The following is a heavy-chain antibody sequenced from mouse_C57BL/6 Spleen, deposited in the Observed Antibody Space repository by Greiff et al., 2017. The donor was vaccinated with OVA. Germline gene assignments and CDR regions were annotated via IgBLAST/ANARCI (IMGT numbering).Heavy chain of an antibody. CDR2: IYPGSGNT. J-gene: IGHJ3*01. V-gene: IGHV1-76*01. D-gene: IGHD1-2*01. CDR3: ARGITTALPGFAY. Sequence: QVQLQQSGAELVRPGASVKLSCKASGYTFTDYYINWVKQRPGQGLEWIARIYPGSGNTYYNEKFKGKATLTAEKSSSTAYMQLSSLTSEDSSVYFCARGITTALPGFAYWGQGTLVTVSA. CDR1: GYTFTDYY.